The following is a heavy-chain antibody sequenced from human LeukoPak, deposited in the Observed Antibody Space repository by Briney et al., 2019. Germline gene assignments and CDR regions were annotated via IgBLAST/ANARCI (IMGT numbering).Heavy chain of an antibody. J-gene: IGHJ4*02. CDR3: ATRTGTYPYYFDY. CDR2: INPSGGGT. Sequence: GASVNVSCKASGYTFTTYYMHWVRQAPGQGLVWMGLINPSGGGTRYAQKFQGRVTMTRDTSTSTVYMELRSLRSDDTAVYYCATRTGTYPYYFDYWGQGTLVTVSS. V-gene: IGHV1-46*01. D-gene: IGHD1-26*01. CDR1: GYTFTTYY.